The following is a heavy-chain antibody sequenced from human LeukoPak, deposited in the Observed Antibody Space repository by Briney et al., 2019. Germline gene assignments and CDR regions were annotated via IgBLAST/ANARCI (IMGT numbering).Heavy chain of an antibody. CDR1: GGSISSHY. Sequence: SETLSLTCTVSGGSISSHYWSWIRRPPGKGLEWIGYIYYSGSTNYNPFLKSRVTISVDTSKNQFSLKPSSVTAADTAVYYCARGLYYDFWGVNYRGENYYYYYMDVWGKGTTVTVSS. D-gene: IGHD3-3*01. V-gene: IGHV4-59*11. CDR2: IYYSGST. J-gene: IGHJ6*03. CDR3: ARGLYYDFWGVNYRGENYYYYYMDV.